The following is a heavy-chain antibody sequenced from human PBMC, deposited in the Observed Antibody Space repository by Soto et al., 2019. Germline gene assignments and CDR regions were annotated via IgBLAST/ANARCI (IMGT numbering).Heavy chain of an antibody. Sequence: GGSLRLSCTVSGFAFNNYGINWVRQAPGKGLEWVSSISKSDYTYYSDSVRGRFAISRDNAKSSVSLQMNTLRVEDTAVYYCAREDSIIIPAVSDFWGQGTLVTVS. CDR1: GFAFNNYG. CDR2: ISKSDYT. D-gene: IGHD2-2*01. V-gene: IGHV3-21*01. J-gene: IGHJ4*02. CDR3: AREDSIIIPAVSDF.